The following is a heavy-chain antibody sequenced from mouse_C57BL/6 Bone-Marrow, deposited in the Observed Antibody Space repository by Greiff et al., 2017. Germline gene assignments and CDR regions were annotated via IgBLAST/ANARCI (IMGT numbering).Heavy chain of an antibody. CDR2: IYPGDGDT. CDR3: ARKGWLLPSFDY. D-gene: IGHD2-3*01. Sequence: VQLQESGPELVKPGASVKISCKASGYAFSSSWMNWVKQRPGKGLEWIGRIYPGDGDTNYNGKFKGKATLTADKSSSTAYMQLSILTSEDSAVYFCARKGWLLPSFDYWGQGTTLTVSS. J-gene: IGHJ2*01. CDR1: GYAFSSSW. V-gene: IGHV1-82*01.